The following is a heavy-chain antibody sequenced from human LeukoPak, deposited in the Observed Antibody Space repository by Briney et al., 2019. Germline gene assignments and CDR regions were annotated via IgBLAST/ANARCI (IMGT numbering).Heavy chain of an antibody. CDR3: ARPNRGYSGYLDY. Sequence: ASVKVSCKASGYTFTSYGISWGRQAPGQGLEWMGWISAYNGNTNYAQKLQGRVTMTTDTSTSTAHMELRSLRSDDTAVYYCARPNRGYSGYLDYWGQGTLVTVSS. V-gene: IGHV1-18*01. CDR2: ISAYNGNT. J-gene: IGHJ4*02. CDR1: GYTFTSYG. D-gene: IGHD5-12*01.